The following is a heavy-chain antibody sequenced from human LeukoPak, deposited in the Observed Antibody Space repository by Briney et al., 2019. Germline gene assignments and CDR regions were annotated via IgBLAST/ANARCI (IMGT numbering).Heavy chain of an antibody. D-gene: IGHD3-22*01. CDR2: IVVGSGNT. CDR3: AADPSYSSGYRYYFDY. CDR1: GFTFISSA. J-gene: IGHJ4*02. Sequence: ASVKVSCKTSGFTFISSAVQWVRQARGQRLEWIGWIVVGSGNTNYAQKFQERVTITRDMSTSTAYMELSSLRSEDTAAYYCAADPSYSSGYRYYFDYWGQGTLVTVSS. V-gene: IGHV1-58*01.